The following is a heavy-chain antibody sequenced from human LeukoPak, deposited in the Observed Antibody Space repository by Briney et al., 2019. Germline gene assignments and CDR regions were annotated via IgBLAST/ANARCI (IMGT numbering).Heavy chain of an antibody. CDR1: GGTFSSYA. J-gene: IGHJ6*03. Sequence: GASVKVSCKASGGTFSSYAISWVRQAPGQGLEWMGGIIPTFGTANYAQKFQGRVTITTDESTSTAYMELSSLRSEDTAVYYCARVKRTATVTFYYYYMDVWGKGTTVTVSS. V-gene: IGHV1-69*05. CDR3: ARVKRTATVTFYYYYMDV. CDR2: IIPTFGTA. D-gene: IGHD5-18*01.